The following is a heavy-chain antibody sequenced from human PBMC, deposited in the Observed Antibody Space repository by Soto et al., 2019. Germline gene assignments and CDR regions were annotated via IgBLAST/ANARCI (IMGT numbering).Heavy chain of an antibody. CDR3: TTGVDGYNPFDY. CDR2: IKSKVHGETT. CDR1: GFSFSSAW. V-gene: IGHV3-15*07. Sequence: GGSLRLSCAASGFSFSSAWMIWVRQAPGKGLEWVGRIKSKVHGETTDYAAPGKGRFTISRDDSKNTVFLQMNSLETEDTAVYYCTTGVDGYNPFDYWGQGTLVTVSS. D-gene: IGHD5-12*01. J-gene: IGHJ4*02.